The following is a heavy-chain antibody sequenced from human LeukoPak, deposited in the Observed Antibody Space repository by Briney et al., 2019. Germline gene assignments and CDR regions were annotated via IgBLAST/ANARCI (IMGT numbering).Heavy chain of an antibody. CDR3: ARGMTVDAFDI. CDR2: INHSGST. Sequence: SETLSLTCAVYGGSFSGYYWSWIRQPPGKGLEWIGEINHSGSTNYNPSLKSRVTISVDTSKNQFSLKLSSVTAADTAVYYCARGMTVDAFDIWGQGTMVTVS. CDR1: GGSFSGYY. D-gene: IGHD4-17*01. J-gene: IGHJ3*02. V-gene: IGHV4-34*01.